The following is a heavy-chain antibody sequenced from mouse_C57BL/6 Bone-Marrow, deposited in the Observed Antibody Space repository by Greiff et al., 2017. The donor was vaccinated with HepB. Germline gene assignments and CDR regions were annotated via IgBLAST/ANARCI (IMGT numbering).Heavy chain of an antibody. D-gene: IGHD1-1*01. Sequence: QVQLKQPGAELVKPGASVKLSCKASGYTFTSYWMHWVKQRPGQGLEWIGMIHPNSGSTNYNEKFKSKATLTVDKSSSTAYMQLSSLTSEDSAVYYWARKDYGSSYGYAMDYWGQGTSVTVSS. CDR2: IHPNSGST. CDR3: ARKDYGSSYGYAMDY. J-gene: IGHJ4*01. V-gene: IGHV1-64*01. CDR1: GYTFTSYW.